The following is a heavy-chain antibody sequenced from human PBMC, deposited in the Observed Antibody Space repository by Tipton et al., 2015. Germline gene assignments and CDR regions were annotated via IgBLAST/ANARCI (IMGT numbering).Heavy chain of an antibody. J-gene: IGHJ4*02. CDR1: GYTFTSYD. CDR2: MSANSGVT. D-gene: IGHD6-13*01. V-gene: IGHV1-8*01. Sequence: QLVQSGAEVKKPGASVKVSCKASGYTFTSYDINWFRQATGQGLEWMGWMSANSGVTGYAQKFQGRVTMTRDTSASTTYMELSSLKSEDTALYYCARAYSSSWYYFDYWGQGTLVTVSS. CDR3: ARAYSSSWYYFDY.